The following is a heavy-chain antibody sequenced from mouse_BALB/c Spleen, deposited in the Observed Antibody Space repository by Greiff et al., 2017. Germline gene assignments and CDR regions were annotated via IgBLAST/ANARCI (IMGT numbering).Heavy chain of an antibody. CDR2: IWGDGST. D-gene: IGHD2-14*01. V-gene: IGHV2-6-7*01. CDR1: GFSLTGYG. CDR3: ARDYDRNDGGYFDV. Sequence: QVQLQQSGPGLVAPSQSLSLTCTVSGFSLTGYGVNWVRQPPGTGLEWLGMIWGDGSTDYNSALKSRLRISKDNSKSQVFLKMNSLQTDDTARYYCARDYDRNDGGYFDVWGAGTTVTVSS. J-gene: IGHJ1*01.